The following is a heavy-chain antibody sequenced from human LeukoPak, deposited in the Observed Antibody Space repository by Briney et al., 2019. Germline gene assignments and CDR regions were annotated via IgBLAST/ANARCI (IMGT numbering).Heavy chain of an antibody. V-gene: IGHV3-33*01. J-gene: IGHJ4*02. D-gene: IGHD3-10*01. CDR3: ARDLVGPGSYSESFDY. CDR1: GFTFSSYG. Sequence: PGGSLRLSCAASGFTFSSYGMHWVRQAPGKGLEWVAVIWYDGSNKYYADSVKGRFTISRDNSKNTLYLQMNSLRAEDTAVYYCARDLVGPGSYSESFDYWGQGTLVTVSS. CDR2: IWYDGSNK.